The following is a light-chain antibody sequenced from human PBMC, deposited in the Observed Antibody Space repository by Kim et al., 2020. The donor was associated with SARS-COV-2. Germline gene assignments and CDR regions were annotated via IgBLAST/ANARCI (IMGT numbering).Light chain of an antibody. CDR2: GAS. CDR3: QQYGSSPYT. V-gene: IGKV3-20*01. Sequence: LSPGERATLSCRASQSVSSSYLAWYQQKPGQAPRLLIYGASSRATGIPDRFSGSGSGTDFTLTISRLEPEDFAGYYCQQYGSSPYTFGQGTKLEIK. CDR1: QSVSSSY. J-gene: IGKJ2*01.